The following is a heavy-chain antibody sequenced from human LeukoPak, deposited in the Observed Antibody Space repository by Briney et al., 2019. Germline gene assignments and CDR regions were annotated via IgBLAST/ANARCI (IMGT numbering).Heavy chain of an antibody. Sequence: GASVKVSCKASGYTFTIYGISWVRQAPGQGLEWMGRISAWNGNTNYAQKLQGRLTMTTDTSTSTAYMELRSLRSDDTAVYYCARDSDYDSSGALFDYWGQGTLVTVSS. V-gene: IGHV1-18*01. CDR3: ARDSDYDSSGALFDY. CDR1: GYTFTIYG. J-gene: IGHJ4*02. D-gene: IGHD3-22*01. CDR2: ISAWNGNT.